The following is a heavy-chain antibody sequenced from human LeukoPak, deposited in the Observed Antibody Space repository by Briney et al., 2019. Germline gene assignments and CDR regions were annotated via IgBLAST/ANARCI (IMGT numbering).Heavy chain of an antibody. CDR2: INHSGST. CDR1: GGSFSGYY. Sequence: PSETLSLTCAVYGGSFSGYYWSWIRQPPGKGLEWIGEINHSGSTNYNPSLKSRVTISVDTSKNQFSLKLSSVTAADTAVYYCARGRFGSGWFDPWGQGTLVTVSS. CDR3: ARGRFGSGWFDP. D-gene: IGHD1-14*01. V-gene: IGHV4-34*01. J-gene: IGHJ5*02.